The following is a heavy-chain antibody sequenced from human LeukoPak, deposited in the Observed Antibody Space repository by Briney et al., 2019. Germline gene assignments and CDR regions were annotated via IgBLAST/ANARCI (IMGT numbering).Heavy chain of an antibody. J-gene: IGHJ4*02. CDR2: INHRGNT. V-gene: IGHV4-4*02. Sequence: SGTLSLTCAVSGDSISTSYWWTWVRQPPGRGLEWIGEINHRGNTNYHPSLKSQVTISVDNSKNQFSLKLTSVTAADTAVYYCARERSLPGGSGSYSDYWGQGTLVTVSS. CDR1: GDSISTSYW. D-gene: IGHD3-10*01. CDR3: ARERSLPGGSGSYSDY.